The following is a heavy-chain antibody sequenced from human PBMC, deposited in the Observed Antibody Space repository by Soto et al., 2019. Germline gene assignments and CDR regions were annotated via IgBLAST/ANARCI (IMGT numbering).Heavy chain of an antibody. D-gene: IGHD6-13*01. CDR1: GFTFSSYA. J-gene: IGHJ4*02. CDR2: ISGST. V-gene: IGHV4-34*01. CDR3: ASFPYSSSWLYYFDY. Sequence: GSLRLSCAASGFTFSSYAMSWVRQAPGKGLEWVSAISGSTNYNPSLKSRVTISVDTSKNQFSLKLSSVTAADTAVYYCASFPYSSSWLYYFDYWGQGTLVTVSS.